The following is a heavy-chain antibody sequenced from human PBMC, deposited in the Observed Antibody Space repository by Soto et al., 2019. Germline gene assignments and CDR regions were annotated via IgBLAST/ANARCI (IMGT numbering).Heavy chain of an antibody. V-gene: IGHV4-34*01. CDR1: GGSFSGYY. Sequence: SETLSLTCAVYGGSFSGYYWSWIRQPPGKGLEWIGEINHSGSTNYNPSLKSRVTISVDTPKNQFSLKLSSVTAADTAVYYCARPQGYSSGWYYNYWGQGTLVTVSS. J-gene: IGHJ4*02. CDR3: ARPQGYSSGWYYNY. D-gene: IGHD6-19*01. CDR2: INHSGST.